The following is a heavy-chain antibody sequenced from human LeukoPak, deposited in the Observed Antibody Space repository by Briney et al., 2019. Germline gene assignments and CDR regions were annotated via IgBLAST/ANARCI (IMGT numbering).Heavy chain of an antibody. CDR2: IWYDGSNK. D-gene: IGHD5-18*01. Sequence: ERSLRLSCAASGSIFSSYAMHWVRQAPGKGLEWVAVIWYDGSNKYYADSVKGRFTISRDNSKNTLYMQMNCLRAEDTAVYYCARDSGDSCFDYWGQGALVTVSS. CDR3: ARDSGDSCFDY. V-gene: IGHV3-33*08. J-gene: IGHJ4*02. CDR1: GSIFSSYA.